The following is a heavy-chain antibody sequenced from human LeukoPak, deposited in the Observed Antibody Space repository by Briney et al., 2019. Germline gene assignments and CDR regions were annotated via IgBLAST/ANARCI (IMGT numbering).Heavy chain of an antibody. Sequence: GSLRLSCEVSGFTFSSYNMNWIRQPPGKGLEWIGSVYYSGSTYYNPSLKSRVTISVDTSKNQFSLKLSSVTAADTAVYYCARTTEGGYTYDYFYYYYMDVWGKGTTVTISS. CDR2: VYYSGST. V-gene: IGHV4-39*07. CDR3: ARTTEGGYTYDYFYYYYMDV. D-gene: IGHD5-18*01. J-gene: IGHJ6*03. CDR1: GFTFSSYN.